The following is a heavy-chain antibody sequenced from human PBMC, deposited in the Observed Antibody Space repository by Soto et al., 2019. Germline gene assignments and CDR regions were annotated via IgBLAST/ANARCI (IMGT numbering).Heavy chain of an antibody. Sequence: QVHLQQWGAGLLKPSETLSLTCAVNGGAFNGYYWTWIRQSPGKGLQWIGEINHSGTVDYNPSLKSRVTFSTDTSKKQFSLTLTSVTAADTAVYYCARAGAALVRGSIGGFDYWSQGTLVTVSS. CDR3: ARAGAALVRGSIGGFDY. V-gene: IGHV4-34*01. CDR2: INHSGTV. CDR1: GGAFNGYY. J-gene: IGHJ4*02. D-gene: IGHD3-10*01.